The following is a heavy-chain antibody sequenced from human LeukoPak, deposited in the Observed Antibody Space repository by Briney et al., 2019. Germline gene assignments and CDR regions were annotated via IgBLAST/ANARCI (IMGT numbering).Heavy chain of an antibody. CDR1: GGSISSSSYY. J-gene: IGHJ4*02. Sequence: PSETLSLTCTVSGGSISSSSYYWGWIRQPPGKGLEWIGSVYYSGSTYYNPSLKSRVTISVDTSKNQFSLKLSSVTAADTAVYYCARRIVVVPAAYFFDYWGQGTLVTVSS. V-gene: IGHV4-39*01. CDR3: ARRIVVVPAAYFFDY. D-gene: IGHD2-2*01. CDR2: VYYSGST.